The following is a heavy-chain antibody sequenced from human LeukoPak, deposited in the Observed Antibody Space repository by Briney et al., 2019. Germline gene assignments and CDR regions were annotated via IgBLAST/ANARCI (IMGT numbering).Heavy chain of an antibody. J-gene: IGHJ4*02. CDR3: ARDEVPYYYGSGSPDY. CDR2: ISSSSSTI. CDR1: GFTFSSYS. Sequence: PGGSLRLSCAASGFTFSSYSMNWVRQAPGKGLEWVSYISSSSSTIYYADSVKGRFTISRDNAKNSLYLQMNSLRAEDTAVYYCARDEVPYYYGSGSPDYWGQGTLVTVSS. V-gene: IGHV3-48*04. D-gene: IGHD3-10*01.